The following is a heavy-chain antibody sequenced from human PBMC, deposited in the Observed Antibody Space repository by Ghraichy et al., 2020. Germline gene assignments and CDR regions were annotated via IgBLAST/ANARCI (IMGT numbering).Heavy chain of an antibody. CDR2: IKSDGTMT. Sequence: GGSLRLSCAASGFTFSKTWVHWVRQAPGKGLLYVSGIKSDGTMTTYADSVKGRFTISRDNAKNTLYLQMKSLRVEDTATYYCIREDNAFDIWGQGTMVTVSS. CDR3: IREDNAFDI. CDR1: GFTFSKTW. J-gene: IGHJ3*02. D-gene: IGHD2-15*01. V-gene: IGHV3-74*01.